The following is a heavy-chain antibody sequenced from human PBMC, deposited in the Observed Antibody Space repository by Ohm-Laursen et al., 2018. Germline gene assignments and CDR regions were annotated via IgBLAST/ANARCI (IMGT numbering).Heavy chain of an antibody. CDR2: ISWNSGSI. CDR1: GFTFDDYA. J-gene: IGHJ4*02. D-gene: IGHD1-14*01. V-gene: IGHV3-9*01. CDR3: AKAHLKNLDY. Sequence: SLRLSCAASGFTFDDYAMQWVRQAPGKGLEWVSHISWNSGSIAYADSVKGRFTISRDNSENTLYLQMNSLRAEDTAVYYCAKAHLKNLDYWGQGSLVTVSS.